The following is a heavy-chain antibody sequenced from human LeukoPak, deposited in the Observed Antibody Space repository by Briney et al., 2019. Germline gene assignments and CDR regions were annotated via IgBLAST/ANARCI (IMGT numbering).Heavy chain of an antibody. D-gene: IGHD6-13*01. V-gene: IGHV1-3*01. Sequence: GASVKVSCKASGYTFTSYGISWVRQAPGQRLEWMGWINAGNGNTKYSQKFQGRVTITRDTSASTAYMELSSLRSEDTAVYYCARDLAAGTMVFDYWGQGTLVTVSS. J-gene: IGHJ4*02. CDR1: GYTFTSYG. CDR3: ARDLAAGTMVFDY. CDR2: INAGNGNT.